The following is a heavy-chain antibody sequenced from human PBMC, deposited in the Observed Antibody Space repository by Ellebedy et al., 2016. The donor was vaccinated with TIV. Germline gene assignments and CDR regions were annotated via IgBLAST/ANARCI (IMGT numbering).Heavy chain of an antibody. D-gene: IGHD3-22*01. Sequence: GSLRLSXTVSGGSISSYYWSWIRQPPGKGLEWIGYIYYSGSTNYNPSLKSRVTISVDTSKNQFSLKLSSVTAADTAVYYCARGYYYDSSGYDYWGQGTLVTVSS. V-gene: IGHV4-59*01. CDR1: GGSISSYY. CDR2: IYYSGST. CDR3: ARGYYYDSSGYDY. J-gene: IGHJ4*02.